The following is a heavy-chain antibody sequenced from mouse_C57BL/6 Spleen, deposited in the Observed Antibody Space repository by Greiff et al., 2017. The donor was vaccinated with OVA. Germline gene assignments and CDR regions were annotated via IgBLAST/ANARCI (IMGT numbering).Heavy chain of an antibody. CDR1: GYTFTSYW. V-gene: IGHV1-69*01. D-gene: IGHD3-2*02. CDR2: LDPSDSYT. CDR3: ARSEAGPYFDY. Sequence: QVQLQQSGAELVMPGASVKLSCKASGYTFTSYWMHWVKQRPGQGLEWIGELDPSDSYTNYNQKFKGKSTLTVDKSSSTAYMQLSSLTSEDSAVYYCARSEAGPYFDYWGQGTTLTVSS. J-gene: IGHJ2*01.